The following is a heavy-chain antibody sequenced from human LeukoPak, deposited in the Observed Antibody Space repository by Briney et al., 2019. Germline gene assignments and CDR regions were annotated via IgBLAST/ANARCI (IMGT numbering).Heavy chain of an antibody. CDR3: ARAYSGSSDDAFDI. J-gene: IGHJ3*02. D-gene: IGHD1-26*01. CDR2: ISSSSSYI. CDR1: GFTFSSYS. Sequence: PGGSLRLSCAASGFTFSSYSMNWVRQAPGKGLEWVSSISSSSSYIYYADSVKGRFTISRDNSKNTLYLQMNSLRAEDTAVYYCARAYSGSSDDAFDIWGQGTMVTVSS. V-gene: IGHV3-21*01.